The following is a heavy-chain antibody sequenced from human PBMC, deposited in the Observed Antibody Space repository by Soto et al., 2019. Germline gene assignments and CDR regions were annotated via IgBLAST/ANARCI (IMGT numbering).Heavy chain of an antibody. CDR3: ARDRNIAAADFDY. J-gene: IGHJ4*02. CDR1: GYSISSGYY. D-gene: IGHD6-13*01. Sequence: KSSETLSLTCAVSGYSISSGYYWGWIRQPPGKGLEWIGSIYHSGSTYYNPSLKSRVTISVDTSKNQFSLKLSSVTAADTAVYYCARDRNIAAADFDYWGQGTLVTVSS. V-gene: IGHV4-38-2*02. CDR2: IYHSGST.